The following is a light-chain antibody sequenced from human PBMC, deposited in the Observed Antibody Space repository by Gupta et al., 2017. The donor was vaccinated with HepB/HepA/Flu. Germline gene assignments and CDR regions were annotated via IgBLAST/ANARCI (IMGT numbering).Light chain of an antibody. CDR2: KAS. CDR1: QTINTW. V-gene: IGKV1-5*03. J-gene: IGKJ1*01. CDR3: QQYNSYSQT. Sequence: DIQMTQSPSTLSASVGDRVTIPCRASQTINTWLAWYQQKPGKAPKLLIYKASSLESGVPSRFSGSGSGTEFTLTISSLQPDDFATYYCQQYNSYSQTFGQGTKVEIK.